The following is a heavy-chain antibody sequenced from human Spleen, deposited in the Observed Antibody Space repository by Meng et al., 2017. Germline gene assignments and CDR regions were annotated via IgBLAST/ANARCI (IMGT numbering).Heavy chain of an antibody. CDR2: IDHSGAT. Sequence: SETLSLTCAVYGGSFTGHYWTWIRQPPGKGLEWIGEIDHSGATKYSPSLKGRVSMSVDTSKNQFSLKLSSVTAADTAVYYCARDGFGYGSGSYYPYYFDYWGQGTLVTVSS. CDR1: GGSFTGHY. CDR3: ARDGFGYGSGSYYPYYFDY. J-gene: IGHJ4*02. D-gene: IGHD3-10*01. V-gene: IGHV4-34*01.